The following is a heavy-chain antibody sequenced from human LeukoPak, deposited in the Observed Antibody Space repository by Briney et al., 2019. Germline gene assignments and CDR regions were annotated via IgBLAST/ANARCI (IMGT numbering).Heavy chain of an antibody. Sequence: GASVKVSCKASGFTFTSYGIPWVRQAPGQGLEWMGWISAYNGDTNYAQKFQGRVTMTIDTSTSTAYMELRSLRSDDTAVYYCARDGAVAGEFWGQGTLVTVSS. CDR3: ARDGAVAGEF. CDR1: GFTFTSYG. D-gene: IGHD6-19*01. CDR2: ISAYNGDT. J-gene: IGHJ4*02. V-gene: IGHV1-18*01.